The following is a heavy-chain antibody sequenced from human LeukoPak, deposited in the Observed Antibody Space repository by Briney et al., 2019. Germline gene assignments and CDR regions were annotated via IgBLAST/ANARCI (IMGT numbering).Heavy chain of an antibody. CDR1: GFTFSSYA. Sequence: GGSLRLSCAASGFTFSSYAMSWVRQAPGKGLEWVSAISGSGGSTYYADSVKGRFTISRDNSKNTLYLQMNSLRAEDTAVYYCAKDRPTWDYDFWSGPDYWGQGTLVTVSS. CDR3: AKDRPTWDYDFWSGPDY. D-gene: IGHD3-3*01. CDR2: ISGSGGST. V-gene: IGHV3-23*01. J-gene: IGHJ4*02.